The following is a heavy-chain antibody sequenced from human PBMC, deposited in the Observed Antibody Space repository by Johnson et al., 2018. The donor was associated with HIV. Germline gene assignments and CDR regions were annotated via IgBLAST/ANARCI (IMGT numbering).Heavy chain of an antibody. J-gene: IGHJ3*02. CDR3: VLVGATLDI. CDR2: IYSGGNT. Sequence: QVQLVESGGGVVQPGRSLRLSCAASGFTFSSYAMHWVRQAPGKGLEWVAVIYSGGNTYYADSVTGRFTISRDNSRNTLYLQMNSLRVEDTAVYYCVLVGATLDIWGQGTMVTVSS. V-gene: IGHV3-NL1*01. D-gene: IGHD1-26*01. CDR1: GFTFSSYA.